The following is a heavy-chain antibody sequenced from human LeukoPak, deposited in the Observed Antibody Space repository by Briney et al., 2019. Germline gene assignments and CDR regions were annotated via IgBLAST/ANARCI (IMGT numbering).Heavy chain of an antibody. CDR1: GYTFISYG. CDR2: ISAYNGNT. Sequence: ASVKVSCKASGYTFISYGISWVRQAPGQGLEWMGWISAYNGNTNYAQKLQGRVTMTTDTSTSTAYMELRSLRSDDTAVYYCARVVLSGLLENYNYYYMDVWGKGTTVTTSS. CDR3: ARVVLSGLLENYNYYYMDV. V-gene: IGHV1-18*01. D-gene: IGHD1-1*01. J-gene: IGHJ6*03.